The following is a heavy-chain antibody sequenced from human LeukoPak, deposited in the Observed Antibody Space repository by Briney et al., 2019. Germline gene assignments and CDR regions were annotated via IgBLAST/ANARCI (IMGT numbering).Heavy chain of an antibody. J-gene: IGHJ4*02. CDR3: ARDWSGDDY. V-gene: IGHV3-21*01. CDR1: GFTFSSYS. Sequence: PGGSLRLSCGASGFTFSSYSMSWVRQAPGKGLEWVSSISSSSTYIYYVDSVKGRFTISRDDAKNSLYLQMNSPRPEDTALYYCARDWSGDDYWGQGTLVTVSS. CDR2: ISSSSTYI. D-gene: IGHD3-3*01.